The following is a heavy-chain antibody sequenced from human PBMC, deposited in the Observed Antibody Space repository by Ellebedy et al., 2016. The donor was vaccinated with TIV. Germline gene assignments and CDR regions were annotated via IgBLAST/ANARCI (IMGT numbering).Heavy chain of an antibody. CDR2: ISYDGSSK. CDR1: GFTFRSYG. V-gene: IGHV3-30*18. J-gene: IGHJ6*02. CDR3: AKDRGSGWWHGMDV. D-gene: IGHD6-19*01. Sequence: GESLKISCVASGFTFRSYGMHWVRQAPGKGLEWVAVISYDGSSKYYADSVKGRFTISRDNSKNTLFLQMSTLRTDDTAVYYCAKDRGSGWWHGMDVWGQGTTVTVAS.